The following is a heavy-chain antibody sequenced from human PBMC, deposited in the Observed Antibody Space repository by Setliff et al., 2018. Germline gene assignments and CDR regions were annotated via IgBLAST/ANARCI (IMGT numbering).Heavy chain of an antibody. J-gene: IGHJ4*02. Sequence: PSETLSLTCAVYGGSFSSFYWSWIRQPPGKGLEWIGEINHSGTTNYNPSLTSRVTISVDTSKKQFSLKLSSVTAADTAVYYCAKFGPLDLTGDWAFDNWGQGTLVTVSS. D-gene: IGHD7-27*01. CDR3: AKFGPLDLTGDWAFDN. V-gene: IGHV4-34*01. CDR1: GGSFSSFY. CDR2: INHSGTT.